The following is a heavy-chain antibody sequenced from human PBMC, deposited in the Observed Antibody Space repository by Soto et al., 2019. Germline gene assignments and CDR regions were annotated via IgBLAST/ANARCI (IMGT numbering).Heavy chain of an antibody. CDR1: GFTFSSFW. Sequence: PGGSLRLSCAASGFTFSSFWMDWVRQAPGKGLEWVANISPDGSEKHYVDSVKGRFTISRDNARNSLYLQMSSLTAEDSALYYCSRSLNSWGHGPRVTVSS. CDR2: ISPDGSEK. J-gene: IGHJ5*01. V-gene: IGHV3-7*01. CDR3: SRSLNS.